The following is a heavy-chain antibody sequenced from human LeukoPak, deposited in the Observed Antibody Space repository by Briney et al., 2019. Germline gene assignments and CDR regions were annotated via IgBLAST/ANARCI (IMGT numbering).Heavy chain of an antibody. Sequence: PGGSLRLSCVASGFKFSTYGMHWVRQPPGKGLEWVAVISYDGRNHSYADAVKGRFTISRDNSKNTQYLQMNSLRAEDTAVYYCARERGPYSSGNEYFQHWGQGTLVTVSS. D-gene: IGHD6-19*01. V-gene: IGHV3-30*03. J-gene: IGHJ1*01. CDR2: ISYDGRNH. CDR3: ARERGPYSSGNEYFQH. CDR1: GFKFSTYG.